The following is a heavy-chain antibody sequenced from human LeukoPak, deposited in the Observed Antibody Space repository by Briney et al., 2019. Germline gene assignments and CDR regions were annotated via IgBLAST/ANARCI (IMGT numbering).Heavy chain of an antibody. CDR1: GGTFSSYA. J-gene: IGHJ5*02. CDR2: IIPIFGTA. V-gene: IGHV1-69*05. Sequence: SVKVSCKASGGTFSSYAISWVRQAPGQGLEWMGGIIPIFGTANYAQKFQGRVTITTDESTSTAYMELSSLRSEDTAVYYCARAQSWASSSWYAVWFDTWGQGTLVTVSS. D-gene: IGHD6-13*01. CDR3: ARAQSWASSSWYAVWFDT.